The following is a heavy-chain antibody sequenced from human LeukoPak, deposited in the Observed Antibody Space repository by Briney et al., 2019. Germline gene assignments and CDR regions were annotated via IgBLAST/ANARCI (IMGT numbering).Heavy chain of an antibody. V-gene: IGHV4-39*07. Sequence: NPSETLSLTCTVSGGSISSSYSYWGWIRQPPGKGLEWIGNIYYSGSTYYSPSLTSRVTVSVDTSENQFSLKLSSVTAADTAVYYCARAHSIASYYYGVDVWGQGTTVTVSS. J-gene: IGHJ6*02. CDR2: IYYSGST. CDR3: ARAHSIASYYYGVDV. CDR1: GGSISSSYSY. D-gene: IGHD2/OR15-2a*01.